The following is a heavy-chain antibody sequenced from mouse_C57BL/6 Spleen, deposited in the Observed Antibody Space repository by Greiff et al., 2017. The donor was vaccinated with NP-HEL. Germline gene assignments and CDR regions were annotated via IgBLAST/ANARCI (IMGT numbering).Heavy chain of an antibody. Sequence: VQLKQSGPELVKPGASVTISCKASGYTFTDYNMDWVKQSHGKSLEWIGDINPKNGGTIYNQKFKGKATLTVDKSSSTAYMELRSLTSKDTAVDYCARRGFYGIYWYFDVWGTGTTVTVSS. CDR1: GYTFTDYN. J-gene: IGHJ1*03. D-gene: IGHD2-1*01. V-gene: IGHV1-18*01. CDR3: ARRGFYGIYWYFDV. CDR2: INPKNGGT.